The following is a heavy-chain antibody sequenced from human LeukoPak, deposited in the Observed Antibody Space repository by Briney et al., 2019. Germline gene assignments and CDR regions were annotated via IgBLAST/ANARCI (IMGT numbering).Heavy chain of an antibody. CDR3: AKDQRYYYDSSGYYIFDY. J-gene: IGHJ4*02. Sequence: GGSLRLSCAAAGFTFSRYGMHWVRQAPGKGLEWVAFIRYDGSNKYYADSVKGRFTISRDNSKNTLYLQMNSLRAEDTAVYYCAKDQRYYYDSSGYYIFDYWGQGTLVTVSS. V-gene: IGHV3-30*02. CDR1: GFTFSRYG. D-gene: IGHD3-22*01. CDR2: IRYDGSNK.